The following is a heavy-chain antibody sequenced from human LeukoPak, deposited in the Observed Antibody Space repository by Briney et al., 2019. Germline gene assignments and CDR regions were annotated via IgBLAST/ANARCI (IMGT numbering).Heavy chain of an antibody. D-gene: IGHD2-2*01. CDR3: AKVYCSSTSCYNYYYYGMDV. V-gene: IGHV3-23*01. CDR1: GFTFSSYA. J-gene: IGHJ6*02. CDR2: ISGSGGST. Sequence: GGSLRLSCAASGFTFSSYAMSWVRQAPGKGLEWVSAISGSGGSTYYADSVKGRFTISRDNSKNSLYLQMNSLRAEDTALYYCAKVYCSSTSCYNYYYYGMDVWGQGTTVTVSS.